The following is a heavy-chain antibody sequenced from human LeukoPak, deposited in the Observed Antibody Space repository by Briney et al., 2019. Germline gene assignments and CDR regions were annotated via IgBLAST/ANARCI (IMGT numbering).Heavy chain of an antibody. CDR1: GYNFSGFY. CDR3: ARSKYDVLTGSPDY. J-gene: IGHJ4*02. Sequence: ASVKVSCKASGYNFSGFYMHWVRQAPGHSLEWMGWINPNSGGTNYAQTFQGRVTVTSDTTMSTAYMDLTRLTSDDSAMYYCARSKYDVLTGSPDYWGQGALVTVSS. D-gene: IGHD3-9*01. CDR2: INPNSGGT. V-gene: IGHV1-2*02.